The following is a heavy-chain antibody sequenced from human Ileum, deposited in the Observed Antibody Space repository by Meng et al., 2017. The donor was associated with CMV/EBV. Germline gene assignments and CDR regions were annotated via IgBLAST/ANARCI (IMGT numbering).Heavy chain of an antibody. CDR1: GGSISSYY. CDR3: ARGRATAFQSLDQDYFDY. D-gene: IGHD5-12*01. J-gene: IGHJ4*02. CDR2: IYISGRT. Sequence: LQEWRPGPVQPSETPSLTSSFSGGSISSYYWSWIRQPAGKGLEWIGRIYISGRTNYNPSLKSRVTMSVDTSKNQFSLNLSSVTAADTAVYYCARGRATAFQSLDQDYFDYWGQGTLVTVSS. V-gene: IGHV4-4*07.